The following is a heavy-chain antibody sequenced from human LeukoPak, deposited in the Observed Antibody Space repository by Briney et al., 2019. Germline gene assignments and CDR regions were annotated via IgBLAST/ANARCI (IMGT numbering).Heavy chain of an antibody. V-gene: IGHV3-74*01. J-gene: IGHJ6*02. CDR1: GFTFSSYW. Sequence: PGGSLRLSCAASGFTFSSYWMHCVRQAPGKGLVWVSRINSDGSSSSYAVSVKGRLTISRDNAKNTLYLQMNSLRAEDTAVYYCARGRYGDTAMGYYYYGMDVWGQGTTVTVSS. CDR2: INSDGSSS. CDR3: ARGRYGDTAMGYYYYGMDV. D-gene: IGHD5-18*01.